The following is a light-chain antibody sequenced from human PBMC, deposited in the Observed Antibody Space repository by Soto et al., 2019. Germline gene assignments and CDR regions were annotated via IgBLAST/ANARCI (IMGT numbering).Light chain of an antibody. CDR2: DVS. CDR1: SSDVGAYNY. Sequence: QSVLTQPASVSGSPGQSITISCTGTSSDVGAYNYVSWYQQHPGKAPKLMISDVSKRPSGVPDRFSGSKSGNTASLTISGLQAEDEADYYCCSSAGTYTSVFGGGTKLTVL. V-gene: IGLV2-11*01. CDR3: CSSAGTYTSV. J-gene: IGLJ3*02.